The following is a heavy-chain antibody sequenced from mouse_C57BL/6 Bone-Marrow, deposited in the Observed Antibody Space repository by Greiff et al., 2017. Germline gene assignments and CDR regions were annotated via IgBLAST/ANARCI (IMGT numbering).Heavy chain of an antibody. CDR2: IYPRSGNT. Sequence: VQLQQSGAELARPGASVTLSCKASGYTFTSYGISWVKQRTGQGLEWIGEIYPRSGNTYYNEKFKGKATLTADKSSSTAYMELRRLTSEDSAVYFWARTTGVATGWYFDVWGTGTTVTVSS. CDR3: ARTTGVATGWYFDV. CDR1: GYTFTSYG. J-gene: IGHJ1*03. V-gene: IGHV1-81*01. D-gene: IGHD1-1*01.